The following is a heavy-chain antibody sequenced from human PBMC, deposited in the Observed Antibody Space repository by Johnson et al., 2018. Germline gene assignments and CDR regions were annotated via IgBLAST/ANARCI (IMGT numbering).Heavy chain of an antibody. D-gene: IGHD2-8*02. V-gene: IGHV3-13*01. J-gene: IGHJ3*02. CDR1: GFTFSSYD. CDR3: ARAGGTTGAVYI. CDR2: IGTAGDT. Sequence: EVQLLETGGGLVQPGGSLRLSCAASGFTFSSYDMHWVRQATGKGLEWVSAIGTAGDTYYPGSVKGRFTISRENAKNSLYLQMNSLRAGDSAVYYCARAGGTTGAVYIWGQGTMVTVSS.